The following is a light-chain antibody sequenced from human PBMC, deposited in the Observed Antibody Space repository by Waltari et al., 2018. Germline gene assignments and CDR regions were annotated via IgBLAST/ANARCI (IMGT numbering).Light chain of an antibody. CDR1: APNIGINH. CDR3: GTWDLSLNSGV. J-gene: IGLJ3*02. Sequence: QSVLTQPPSVSAAPGQMVTLPCSGTAPNIGINHVSWYQQCPGTAPKLLIHETNKRPAGIPDRFSGSKSGASATLDITGLQTGDEADYYCGTWDLSLNSGVFGGGTKLTVL. V-gene: IGLV1-51*02. CDR2: ETN.